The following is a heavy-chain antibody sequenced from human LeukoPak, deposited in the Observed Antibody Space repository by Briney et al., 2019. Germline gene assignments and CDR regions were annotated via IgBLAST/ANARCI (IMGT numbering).Heavy chain of an antibody. J-gene: IGHJ4*02. CDR2: TNPSGGST. CDR1: GYTFTSYY. CDR3: ARTNRPAAALYYFHY. Sequence: ASVKVSCKASGYTFTSYYMHWVRQAPGQGLEWMGITNPSGGSTSYAQKFQGRVTMTRDTSTSTVYMELSSLRSEDTAVYFCARTNRPAAALYYFHYWGQGTLVTVSS. V-gene: IGHV1-46*01. D-gene: IGHD2-2*01.